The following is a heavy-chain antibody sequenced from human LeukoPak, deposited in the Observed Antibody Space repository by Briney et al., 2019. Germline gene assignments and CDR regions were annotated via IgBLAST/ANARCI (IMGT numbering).Heavy chain of an antibody. Sequence: ASVKVSCKASGYTFTGYYMHWVRQAPGQGLEWMGWINPNSGGTNYAQKFQGRVTMTRDTSISTAYMELSRLRSDDTAVYYCARDYGSCYDSSGYPQGFGYWGQGTLVTVSS. CDR2: INPNSGGT. V-gene: IGHV1-2*02. J-gene: IGHJ4*02. D-gene: IGHD3-22*01. CDR3: ARDYGSCYDSSGYPQGFGY. CDR1: GYTFTGYY.